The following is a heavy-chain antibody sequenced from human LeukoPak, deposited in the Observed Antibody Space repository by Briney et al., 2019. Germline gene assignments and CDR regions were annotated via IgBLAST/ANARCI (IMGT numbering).Heavy chain of an antibody. D-gene: IGHD3-22*01. CDR2: INHSGST. Sequence: SETLSLTCAVYGGSFSGYYWSWIRQPPGKGLEWIGEINHSGSTNYNPSLKSRVTISVDTSKNQFSLKLSSVTAADTAAYYCARFPSVVVTVPWGQGTLVTVSS. CDR3: ARFPSVVVTVP. V-gene: IGHV4-34*01. J-gene: IGHJ5*02. CDR1: GGSFSGYY.